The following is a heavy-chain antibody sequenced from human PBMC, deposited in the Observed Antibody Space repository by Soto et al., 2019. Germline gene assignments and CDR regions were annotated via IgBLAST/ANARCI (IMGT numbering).Heavy chain of an antibody. CDR2: MNPNSGNT. J-gene: IGHJ4*02. V-gene: IGHV1-8*01. CDR3: ARAPSSGWYGSQERRLKY. D-gene: IGHD6-19*01. Sequence: ASVKVSCKASGYTFTSYDINWVRQATGQGLEWMGWMNPNSGNTGYAQKFQGRVTMTRNTSISTAYMELSSLRSEDTAVYYCARAPSSGWYGSQERRLKYWGQGTLVTVSS. CDR1: GYTFTSYD.